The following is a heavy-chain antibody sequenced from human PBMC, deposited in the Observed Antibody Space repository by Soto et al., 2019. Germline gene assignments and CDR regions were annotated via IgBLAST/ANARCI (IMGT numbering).Heavy chain of an antibody. CDR3: AREAGSGSFYPEDY. D-gene: IGHD1-26*01. CDR2: ISPYNGDT. Sequence: QVHLVQSGAEVKKPGASVKVSCKTSGYTFTNYPITWVRQAPGQRLEWMAWISPYNGDTIYAQKLQGRLTVTTDTSTSTVYMELRSLRPDDTAVYFCAREAGSGSFYPEDYWGQGTLVTVSS. J-gene: IGHJ4*02. V-gene: IGHV1-18*04. CDR1: GYTFTNYP.